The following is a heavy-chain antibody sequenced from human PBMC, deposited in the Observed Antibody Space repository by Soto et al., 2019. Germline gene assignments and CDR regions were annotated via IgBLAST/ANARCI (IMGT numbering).Heavy chain of an antibody. CDR1: GFTFSSYE. CDR2: ISSSGSTI. J-gene: IGHJ6*02. Sequence: EVQLLESGGGLVQPGGSLRLSCAASGFTFSSYEMNWVRQAPGKGLEWVSYISSSGSTIYYADSVKGRFTISRDNAKNSLYLQMNSLRAEDTAVYYCARDLGTVDYYYGMDVWGQGTTVTVSS. D-gene: IGHD5-18*01. V-gene: IGHV3-48*03. CDR3: ARDLGTVDYYYGMDV.